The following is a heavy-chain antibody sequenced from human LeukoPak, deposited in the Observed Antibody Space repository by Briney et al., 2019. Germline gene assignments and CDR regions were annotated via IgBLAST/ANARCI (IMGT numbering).Heavy chain of an antibody. CDR2: IYTSGST. Sequence: SETLSLTCTVSGGSISSGSYYWSWIRQPAGKGLEWIGRIYTSGSTNYNPSLKSRVTISVDTSKNQLSLKLSSVTAADTAVYYCARESYIAYYYGSFDPWGQGTLVTVSS. V-gene: IGHV4-61*02. CDR3: ARESYIAYYYGSFDP. D-gene: IGHD3-10*01. CDR1: GGSISSGSYY. J-gene: IGHJ5*02.